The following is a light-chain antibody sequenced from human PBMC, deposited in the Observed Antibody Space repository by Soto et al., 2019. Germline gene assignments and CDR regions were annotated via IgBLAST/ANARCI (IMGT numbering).Light chain of an antibody. V-gene: IGLV6-57*02. CDR2: EDN. CDR1: GGSIAANY. CDR3: QAYDYSLTASV. Sequence: NFLLTQPHAVSESPGKTVTISCTGNGGSIAANYVQWYQQRPGSAPRIVIYEDNHRHSGVPDRFSGSVDRSSNSASLTISGLQTEDEADYYCQAYDYSLTASVFGGGTKVTVL. J-gene: IGLJ3*02.